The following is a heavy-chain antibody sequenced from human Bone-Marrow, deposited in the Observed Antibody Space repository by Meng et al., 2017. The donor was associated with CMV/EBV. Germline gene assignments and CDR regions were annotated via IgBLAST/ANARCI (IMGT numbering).Heavy chain of an antibody. CDR2: INHSGST. D-gene: IGHD5-18*01. CDR3: ARGFRYSYGSNWVWFDP. J-gene: IGHJ5*02. CDR1: GFTFSDYY. V-gene: IGHV4-34*01. Sequence: ESLKISCAASGFTFSDYYMSWIRQPPGKGLEWIGEINHSGSTNYNPSLKSRVTISVDMSKNQFSLKLSSVTAADTAVYYCARGFRYSYGSNWVWFDPWGQGTLVTVSS.